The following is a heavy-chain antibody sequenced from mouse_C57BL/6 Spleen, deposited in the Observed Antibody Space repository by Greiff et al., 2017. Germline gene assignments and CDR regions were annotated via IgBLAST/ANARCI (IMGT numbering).Heavy chain of an antibody. Sequence: QVLLQQPGTELVKPGASVKLSCKASGYTFTSYWMHWVKQRPGQGLEWIGNINPSNGGTNYNEKFKSKATLTVDKSSSTAYMQLSSLTSEDSAVYYCARSFYDGYPLGYFDVWGTGTTVTVSS. V-gene: IGHV1-53*01. CDR2: INPSNGGT. CDR3: ARSFYDGYPLGYFDV. D-gene: IGHD2-3*01. CDR1: GYTFTSYW. J-gene: IGHJ1*03.